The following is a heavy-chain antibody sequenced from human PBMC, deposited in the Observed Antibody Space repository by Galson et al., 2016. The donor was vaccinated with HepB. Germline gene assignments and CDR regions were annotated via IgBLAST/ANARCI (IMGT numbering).Heavy chain of an antibody. CDR1: GFTFSSYA. CDR3: ARDRGYSYGYLVSYYFDY. CDR2: ISYDGSNK. Sequence: SLRLSCAASGFTFSSYAMHWVRQAPGKGLEWVAVISYDGSNKYYADSVKSRFTISRDNSKNPLYLQMNSLRAEDTAVYYCARDRGYSYGYLVSYYFDYWGQGTLVTVSS. V-gene: IGHV3-30-3*01. J-gene: IGHJ4*02. D-gene: IGHD5-18*01.